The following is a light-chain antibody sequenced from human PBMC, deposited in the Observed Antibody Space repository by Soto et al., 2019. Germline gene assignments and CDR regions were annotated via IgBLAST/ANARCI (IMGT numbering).Light chain of an antibody. CDR2: DVS. V-gene: IGLV2-14*01. J-gene: IGLJ2*01. CDR3: TSYASGSSHVV. CDR1: SSDIGGYDY. Sequence: QSALTQPASVSGSPGQSITLSCTGTSSDIGGYDYVSWYQRHPGKAPKLIIYDVSNRPSGVANRFSGSKSGNTASLTISGLQAEDEADYYCTSYASGSSHVVFGGGTKLTVL.